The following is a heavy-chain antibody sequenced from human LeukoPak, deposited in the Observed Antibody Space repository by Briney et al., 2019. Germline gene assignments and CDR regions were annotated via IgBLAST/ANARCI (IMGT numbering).Heavy chain of an antibody. CDR1: GYTFTCYY. CDR2: INPNSGGT. Sequence: ASVKVSCKASGYTFTCYYMHWVRQAPGQGLEWMGWINPNSGGTNYAQKFQGRVSMTADTSTSTAYMGLRSLRSDDTAVYYCARSGRGTYYYFDLWGQGTLVTVSS. CDR3: ARSGRGTYYYFDL. V-gene: IGHV1-2*02. D-gene: IGHD1-26*01. J-gene: IGHJ4*02.